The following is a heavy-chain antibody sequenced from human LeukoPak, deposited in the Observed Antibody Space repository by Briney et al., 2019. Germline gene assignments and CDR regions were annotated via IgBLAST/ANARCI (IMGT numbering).Heavy chain of an antibody. D-gene: IGHD2-2*01. J-gene: IGHJ4*02. CDR2: ISSNGGST. Sequence: GGSLRLSCAASGFTFSSYAMHWVCQAPGKGLEYVSAISSNGGSTYYANSVKGRFTISRDNSKNTLYLQMGSLRAEDMAVYYCARGPDLYCSSTSCYASDYWGQGTLVTVSS. V-gene: IGHV3-64*01. CDR3: ARGPDLYCSSTSCYASDY. CDR1: GFTFSSYA.